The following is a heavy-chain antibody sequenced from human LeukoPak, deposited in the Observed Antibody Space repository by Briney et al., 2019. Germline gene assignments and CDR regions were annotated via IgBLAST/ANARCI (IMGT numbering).Heavy chain of an antibody. CDR1: DGSVSNYY. J-gene: IGHJ3*02. Sequence: SETLSLTCTVSDGSVSNYYWSWIRQPPGKGLEWIGYIYYSGSINYNPSLKSRVTISVDTSNNKFSLKLTSLTAADTAVYYCVRHLSAGRPAFDIWGQGTMVTVSS. CDR2: IYYSGSI. CDR3: VRHLSAGRPAFDI. V-gene: IGHV4-59*08. D-gene: IGHD2-15*01.